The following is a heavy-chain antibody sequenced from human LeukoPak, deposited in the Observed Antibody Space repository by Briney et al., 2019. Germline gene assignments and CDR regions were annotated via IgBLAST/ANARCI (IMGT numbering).Heavy chain of an antibody. D-gene: IGHD6-13*01. CDR2: IYYSGST. CDR3: ALYSSSRYLYTD. V-gene: IGHV4-59*11. J-gene: IGHJ4*02. Sequence: SETLSLTCTVSGGSISSHYWSWIRQPPGKGLEWIGYIYYSGSTNYNPSLKSRVTISVDTSKNQFSLKLSSVTAADTAVYYCALYSSSRYLYTDWGQGTLVTVSS. CDR1: GGSISSHY.